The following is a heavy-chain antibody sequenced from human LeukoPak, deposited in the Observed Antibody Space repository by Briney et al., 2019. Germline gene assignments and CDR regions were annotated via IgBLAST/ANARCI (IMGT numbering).Heavy chain of an antibody. CDR2: IYYSGST. CDR1: GGFISSGGYY. D-gene: IGHD3-10*01. V-gene: IGHV4-31*03. Sequence: SETLSLTCTVSGGFISSGGYYWSWIRQHPGKGLEWIGYIYYSGSTYYNPSLKSRVTISVDASKNQFSLKLSSVTAADTAVYYCARLAVLMWSATMVRGVNSGDYYYYYMDVWGKGTTVTVSS. J-gene: IGHJ6*03. CDR3: ARLAVLMWSATMVRGVNSGDYYYYYMDV.